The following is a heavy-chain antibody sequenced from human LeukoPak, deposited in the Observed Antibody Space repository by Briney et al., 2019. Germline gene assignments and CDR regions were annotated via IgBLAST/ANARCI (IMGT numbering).Heavy chain of an antibody. J-gene: IGHJ4*02. CDR3: ARVGYYDSSGYRDY. D-gene: IGHD3-22*01. Sequence: KTSETLSLTCAVNGGSFSGYYWSWIRQPPGKGLEWIGEINHSGSTNYNPSLKSRVTISVDTSKNQFSLKLSSVTAADTAVYYCARVGYYDSSGYRDYWGQGTLVTVSS. V-gene: IGHV4-34*01. CDR2: INHSGST. CDR1: GGSFSGYY.